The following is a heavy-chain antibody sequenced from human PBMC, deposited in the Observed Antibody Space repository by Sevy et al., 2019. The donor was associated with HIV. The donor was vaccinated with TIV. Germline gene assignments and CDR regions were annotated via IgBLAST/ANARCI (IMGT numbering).Heavy chain of an antibody. D-gene: IGHD3-22*01. CDR2: IYYSGST. CDR1: GGSISSSSYY. Sequence: SETLSLTCTVSGGSISSSSYYWGWIRQPPGKGLEWTGSIYYSGSTYYNPSLKSRVTISVDTSKNQFSLKLSSVTAADTAVYYCARHRGGSPYYYDSSGYWDYFDYWGQGTLVTVSS. CDR3: ARHRGGSPYYYDSSGYWDYFDY. J-gene: IGHJ4*02. V-gene: IGHV4-39*01.